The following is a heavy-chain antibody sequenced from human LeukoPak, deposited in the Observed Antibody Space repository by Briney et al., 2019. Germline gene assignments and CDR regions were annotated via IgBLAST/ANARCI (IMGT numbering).Heavy chain of an antibody. CDR2: INHNGNVN. V-gene: IGHV3-7*03. CDR3: ARGGGLDV. J-gene: IGHJ6*02. CDR1: GFPFSSYS. D-gene: IGHD3-16*01. Sequence: GGSLRLSCAASGFPFSSYSMTWVRQAPGKGLEWVANINHNGNVNYYVDSVKGRFTISRDNAKNSLYLQMSNLRAEDTAVYFCARGGGLDVWGQGATVTVSS.